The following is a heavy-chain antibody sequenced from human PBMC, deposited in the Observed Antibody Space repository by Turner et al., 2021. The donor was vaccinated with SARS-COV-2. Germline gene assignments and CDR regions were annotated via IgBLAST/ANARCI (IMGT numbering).Heavy chain of an antibody. CDR3: AREGYSGHFDH. Sequence: QVHLVQSGAEVTTPGSAVKVSCKVSGDKFSTNGISWVRQAPGKGLEWMGGVVPIFGKSNYAQKFQGRVTITADELTTTAYMELSRLTSEDTAVYFCAREGYSGHFDHWGQGTLVTVSS. CDR1: GDKFSTNG. CDR2: VVPIFGKS. D-gene: IGHD4-4*01. J-gene: IGHJ4*02. V-gene: IGHV1-69*01.